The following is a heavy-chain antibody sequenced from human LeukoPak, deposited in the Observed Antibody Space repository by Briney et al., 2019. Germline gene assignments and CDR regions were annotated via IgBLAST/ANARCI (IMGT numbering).Heavy chain of an antibody. CDR3: AKVNYDYVWGSYRYTGYVLH. Sequence: GGSLRLSCAASGFTFSSYAMSWVRQAPGKGLEWVSAISGSGGSTYYADSVKGRFTISRDNSKNTLYLQTNSLRAEDTAVYYCAKVNYDYVWGSYRYTGYVLHWGQGTLVTVSS. CDR1: GFTFSSYA. D-gene: IGHD3-16*02. CDR2: ISGSGGST. V-gene: IGHV3-23*01. J-gene: IGHJ4*02.